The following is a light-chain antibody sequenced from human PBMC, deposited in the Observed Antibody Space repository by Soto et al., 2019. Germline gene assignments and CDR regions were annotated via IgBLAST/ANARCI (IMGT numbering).Light chain of an antibody. V-gene: IGKV1-5*03. CDR3: QQYNSYST. Sequence: DIPMTQSPSTLSASVGDRVTITCRASKSISSWLAWYQQKPGKAPKLLIYKASSLESGVPSRISGSGSGTQFTLTISSLQPDDFATYYCQQYNSYSTFGQGTKVEIK. CDR1: KSISSW. J-gene: IGKJ1*01. CDR2: KAS.